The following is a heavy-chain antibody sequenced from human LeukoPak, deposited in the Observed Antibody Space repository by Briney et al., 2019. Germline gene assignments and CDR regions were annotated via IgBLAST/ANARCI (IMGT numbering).Heavy chain of an antibody. CDR2: IYTSGST. Sequence: SETLSLTCTVSGGSISNSSYYWGWIRQPPGKGLEWIGRIYTSGSTNYNPSLKSRVTMSVDTSKNQFSLKLSSVTAADTAVYYCARDLSSGWYHLRYFDLWGRGTLVTVSS. J-gene: IGHJ2*01. CDR1: GGSISNSSYY. D-gene: IGHD6-19*01. CDR3: ARDLSSGWYHLRYFDL. V-gene: IGHV4-39*07.